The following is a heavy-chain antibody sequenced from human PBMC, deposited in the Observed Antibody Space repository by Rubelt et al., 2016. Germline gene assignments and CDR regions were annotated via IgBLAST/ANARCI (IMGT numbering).Heavy chain of an antibody. Sequence: IGEIYHSGSTNYNPSLKGRVTISVDKSKNQFSLKLSSVTAADTAVYYCARDAGGITMVRGVLDYWGQGTLVTVSS. V-gene: IGHV4-4*02. J-gene: IGHJ4*02. CDR3: ARDAGGITMVRGVLDY. D-gene: IGHD3-10*01. CDR2: IYHSGST.